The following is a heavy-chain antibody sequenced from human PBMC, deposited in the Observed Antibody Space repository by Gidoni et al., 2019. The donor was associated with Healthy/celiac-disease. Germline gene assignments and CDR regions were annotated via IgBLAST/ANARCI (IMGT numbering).Heavy chain of an antibody. V-gene: IGHV3-30-3*01. J-gene: IGHJ5*02. CDR2: ISYDGSNK. CDR1: GSTFSRYA. D-gene: IGHD6-13*01. CDR3: TRDGGAAAGTGWFDP. Sequence: QVQLVESGGGVVQPGRSVRLSCGASGSTFSRYAMHWVRQAPGKGLEWVAVISYDGSNKYYADAVKGRFTISRDNSKNTLYLQMNSLRAEDTAMYYCTRDGGAAAGTGWFDPWGQGSLVTVSS.